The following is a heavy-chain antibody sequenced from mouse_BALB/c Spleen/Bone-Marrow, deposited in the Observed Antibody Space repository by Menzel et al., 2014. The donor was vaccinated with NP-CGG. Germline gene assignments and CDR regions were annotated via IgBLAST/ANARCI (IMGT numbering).Heavy chain of an antibody. Sequence: SGAELVKPGASVKLSCKAPGYTFTSYYMYWVKQRPGQGLEWIGGINPSNGGTNFNEKFKSKATLTVDKSSSTAYMQLSSLTSEDSAVYYCTRGDDYDEEFAYWGQGTLVTVSA. J-gene: IGHJ3*01. CDR3: TRGDDYDEEFAY. CDR2: INPSNGGT. V-gene: IGHV1S81*02. D-gene: IGHD2-4*01. CDR1: GYTFTSYY.